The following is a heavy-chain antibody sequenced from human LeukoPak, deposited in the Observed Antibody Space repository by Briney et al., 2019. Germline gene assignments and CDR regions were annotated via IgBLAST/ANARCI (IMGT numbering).Heavy chain of an antibody. D-gene: IGHD2-2*01. CDR2: IYYSGRT. Sequence: SETLSLTCTVSGGSISSYYWSWIRQPAGKGLEWIGNIYYSGRTYYNPSLKSRVTISVDTSKNQFSLKVSSVTAADTAVYYCARDGQVPAFDYWGQGTLVTVSS. V-gene: IGHV4-59*12. CDR3: ARDGQVPAFDY. J-gene: IGHJ4*02. CDR1: GGSISSYY.